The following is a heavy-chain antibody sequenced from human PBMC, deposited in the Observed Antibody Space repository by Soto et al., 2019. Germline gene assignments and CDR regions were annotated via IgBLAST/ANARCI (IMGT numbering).Heavy chain of an antibody. CDR1: GASISGATYY. J-gene: IGHJ6*02. CDR3: ARDSRLPVDLGGYYYYGMDV. V-gene: IGHV4-31*03. D-gene: IGHD2-2*01. CDR2: IYYTGST. Sequence: ASETLSLTCTVSGASISGATYYWSWIRQHPGKGLEWIGYIYYTGSTSSNPSLKSRLTISVDTSKSQFSLKLSSVTAADTAVYYCARDSRLPVDLGGYYYYGMDVWGQGTTVTVSS.